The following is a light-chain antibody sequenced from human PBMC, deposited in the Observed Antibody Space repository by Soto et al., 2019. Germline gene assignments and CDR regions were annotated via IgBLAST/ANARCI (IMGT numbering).Light chain of an antibody. CDR2: GAS. J-gene: IGKJ2*01. V-gene: IGKV3-15*01. CDR1: QSISSE. Sequence: EIVMTQSPATLSVSPGERATLSCRASQSISSELAWYQQRPGQPPRLLIYGASTRATGVPDSFTGSGSGSDFTLTISGLQSDDCAVYYCQGGHNWPLTVGQGTRMEI. CDR3: QGGHNWPLT.